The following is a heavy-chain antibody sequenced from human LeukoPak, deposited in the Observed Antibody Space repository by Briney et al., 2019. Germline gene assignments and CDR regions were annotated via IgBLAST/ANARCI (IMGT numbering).Heavy chain of an antibody. V-gene: IGHV3-23*01. CDR2: ISGSGGST. D-gene: IGHD3-22*01. CDR3: AKDEQSPAMDASYYYDSSGCDLDY. CDR1: GFTFSSYG. J-gene: IGHJ4*02. Sequence: GGSLRLSCAASGFTFSSYGMSWVRQAPGKGLEWVSAISGSGGSTYYADSVEGRFTISRDNSKNTLYLQMNSLRAEDTAVYYCAKDEQSPAMDASYYYDSSGCDLDYWGQGTLVTVSS.